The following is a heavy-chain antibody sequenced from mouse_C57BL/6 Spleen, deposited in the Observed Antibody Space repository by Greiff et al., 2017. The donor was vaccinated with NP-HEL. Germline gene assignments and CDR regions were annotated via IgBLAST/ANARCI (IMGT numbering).Heavy chain of an antibody. CDR3: ARPYYYGSSYGYFDV. Sequence: AQLQQSGPELVKPGDSVKISCKASGYSFTGYFMNWVMQSHGKSLEWIGRINPYNGDTFYNQKFKGKATLTVDKSSSTAHMELRSLTSEDSAVYYCARPYYYGSSYGYFDVWGTGTTVTVSS. CDR2: INPYNGDT. V-gene: IGHV1-20*01. CDR1: GYSFTGYF. D-gene: IGHD1-1*01. J-gene: IGHJ1*03.